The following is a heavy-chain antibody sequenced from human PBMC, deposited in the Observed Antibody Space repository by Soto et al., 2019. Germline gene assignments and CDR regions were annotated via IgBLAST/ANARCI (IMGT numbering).Heavy chain of an antibody. D-gene: IGHD4-17*01. CDR3: ATPDYGDYWYFDL. J-gene: IGHJ2*01. CDR2: LVGGSGHT. V-gene: IGHV1-58*01. Sequence: QMQLVQSGPEVKKPGTSVKVSCKASGFPFSSSVVQWVRQGRGQRLEWIGWLVGGSGHTKYAQKFQERVSITRDMSTSTDYMELASLRSEDTAMYYCATPDYGDYWYFDLWGRGTLVPGSS. CDR1: GFPFSSSV.